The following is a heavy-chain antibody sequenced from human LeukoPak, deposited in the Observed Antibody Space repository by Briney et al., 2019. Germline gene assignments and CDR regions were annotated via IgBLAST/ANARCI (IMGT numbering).Heavy chain of an antibody. D-gene: IGHD6-13*01. CDR3: TRLVSYSNSWYEHFDY. V-gene: IGHV5-51*01. CDR1: GYRFTSYW. CDR2: IYPDDSDT. J-gene: IGHJ4*02. Sequence: GESLKISCKGSGYRFTSYWIGWVRQMPGKGLEWMGIIYPDDSDTRYNPSFQGQVTISADKSISTAYLQWSSLKASDTAMYYCTRLVSYSNSWYEHFDYWGQGTLVTVSS.